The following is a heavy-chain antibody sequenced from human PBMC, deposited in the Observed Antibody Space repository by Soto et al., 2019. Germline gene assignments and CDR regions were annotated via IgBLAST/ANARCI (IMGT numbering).Heavy chain of an antibody. CDR2: IYYSGST. V-gene: IGHV4-59*01. J-gene: IGHJ5*02. CDR1: GGSISSYY. Sequence: QVQLQESGPGLVKPSETLSLTCTGSGGSISSYYWSWIRQPPGKGLEWIGYIYYSGSTNYNPSLKSRVTISVDTSKNQFSLKLSSVTAADTAVYYCARERRGHNWFAPWGQGTLVTVSS. CDR3: ARERRGHNWFAP. D-gene: IGHD3-16*01.